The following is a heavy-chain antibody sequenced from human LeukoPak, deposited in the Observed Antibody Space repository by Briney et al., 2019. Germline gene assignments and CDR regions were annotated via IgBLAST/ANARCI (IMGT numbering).Heavy chain of an antibody. CDR1: GGSFSGYY. CDR3: ARGGWLQFQVFDY. J-gene: IGHJ4*02. CDR2: INHSGST. D-gene: IGHD5-24*01. V-gene: IGHV4-34*01. Sequence: SETLSLTCAVYGGSFSGYYWSWIRQPPGKGLEWIGEINHSGSTNYNPSLKSRVTISVDTSKNQFSLKLSSVTAADTAVYYCARGGWLQFQVFDYWGQGILVTVSS.